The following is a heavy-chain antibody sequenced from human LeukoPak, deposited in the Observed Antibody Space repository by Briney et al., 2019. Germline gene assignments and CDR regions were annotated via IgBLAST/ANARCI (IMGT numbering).Heavy chain of an antibody. CDR3: ARATIVLMVYATFDY. V-gene: IGHV4-30-2*01. Sequence: PSETLSLTCTVSGGSISSGGYYWSWIRQPPGKGLEWIGYTYHSGSTYYNPSLKSRVTTSVDRSKNQFSLKLSSVTAADTAVYYCARATIVLMVYATFDYWGQGTLVTVSS. D-gene: IGHD2-8*01. J-gene: IGHJ4*02. CDR2: TYHSGST. CDR1: GGSISSGGYY.